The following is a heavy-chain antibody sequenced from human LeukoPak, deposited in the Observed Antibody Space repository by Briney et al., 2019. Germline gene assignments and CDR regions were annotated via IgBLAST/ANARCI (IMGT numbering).Heavy chain of an antibody. Sequence: GASVKVSCKASGGTFSSYAISWVRQAAGQGFQWMGWMNAKSGDAGYADKFQGRVAITRDTSINTAYLELSALTSDDTPVYYCARGPFGNCGGGPCHFRDIDNWYDPWGQGTLVTVSS. V-gene: IGHV1-8*03. J-gene: IGHJ5*02. CDR1: GGTFSSYA. CDR2: MNAKSGDA. D-gene: IGHD2-21*01. CDR3: ARGPFGNCGGGPCHFRDIDNWYDP.